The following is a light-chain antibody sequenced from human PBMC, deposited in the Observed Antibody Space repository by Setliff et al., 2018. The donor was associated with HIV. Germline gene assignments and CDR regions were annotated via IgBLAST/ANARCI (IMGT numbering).Light chain of an antibody. Sequence: QSALTQPASVSGSPGQSITISCTGTSRDVGGYNYVSWYQQHPGKAPKRIIYEVRNRPSGVSNRFSGSKSGKTASLTISGLQAEDEADYYCSSYAVTNTLPFGTGTKGTVL. J-gene: IGLJ1*01. CDR2: EVR. CDR3: SSYAVTNTLP. CDR1: SRDVGGYNY. V-gene: IGLV2-14*01.